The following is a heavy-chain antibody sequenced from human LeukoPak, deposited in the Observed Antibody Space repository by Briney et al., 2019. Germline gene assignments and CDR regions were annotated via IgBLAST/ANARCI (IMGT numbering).Heavy chain of an antibody. V-gene: IGHV3-30-3*01. D-gene: IGHD2-15*01. J-gene: IGHJ6*02. CDR1: GFTFSSYA. Sequence: GGSLRLSCAASGFTFSSYAMHWVRQAPGKGLEWVAVISYDGSNKYYADSVKGRFTISRDNSKNTLYLQMNSLRAEDTAVYYCARTLGYCSGGSCPRYYYGMDVWGQGTTVTVSS. CDR2: ISYDGSNK. CDR3: ARTLGYCSGGSCPRYYYGMDV.